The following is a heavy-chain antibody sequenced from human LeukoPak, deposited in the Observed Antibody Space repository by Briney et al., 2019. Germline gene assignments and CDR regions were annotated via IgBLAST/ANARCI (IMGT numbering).Heavy chain of an antibody. CDR3: ARDVAAAGAFFDY. J-gene: IGHJ4*02. V-gene: IGHV1-69*04. CDR2: IIPILGIA. CDR1: GGTXSSYA. D-gene: IGHD6-13*01. Sequence: SVKVSCKASGGTXSSYAISWVRQAPGQGLEWMGRIIPILGIANYAQKFQGRVTITADKSTSTAYMELSSLRSEDTAVYYCARDVAAAGAFFDYWGQGTLVTVSS.